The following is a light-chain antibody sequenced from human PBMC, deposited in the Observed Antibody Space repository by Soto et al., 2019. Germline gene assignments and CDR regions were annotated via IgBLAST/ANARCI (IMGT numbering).Light chain of an antibody. CDR3: QHFQSDPFT. V-gene: IGKV1-13*02. CDR2: DAS. J-gene: IGKJ5*01. Sequence: AIQLTQSPSSLSASVGDRVTITCRASRGVSSALAWYQQKPGKPPRVLIYDASSLKTGVPLRFRGGGSGTEFTLTITGLQPEDFGTYYCQHFQSDPFTYGQGTRLEIK. CDR1: RGVSSA.